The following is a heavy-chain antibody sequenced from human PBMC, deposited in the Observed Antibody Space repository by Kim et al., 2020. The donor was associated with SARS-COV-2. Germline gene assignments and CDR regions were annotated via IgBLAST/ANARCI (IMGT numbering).Heavy chain of an antibody. CDR2: IYPGDSDT. CDR3: ARFLGLSKYYFDY. V-gene: IGHV5-51*01. J-gene: IGHJ4*02. CDR1: GYSFTTYW. D-gene: IGHD7-27*01. Sequence: GESLKISCKGSGYSFTTYWIGWVRQMPGKGLEWMGIIYPGDSDTRYSPSFQGQVNISADKSITTAYLQWSSLKASDTAMYYCARFLGLSKYYFDYWGQGTLVTVSS.